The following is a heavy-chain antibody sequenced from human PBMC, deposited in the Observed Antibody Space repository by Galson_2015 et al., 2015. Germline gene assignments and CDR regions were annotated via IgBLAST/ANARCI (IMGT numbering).Heavy chain of an antibody. Sequence: LRLSCAASGFTFSSYSLNWVRQAPGKGLEWVSSISSSSSYIYYADSVKGRFTISRDNAKNSLYLQMNSLRAEDTAVYYCARDLSSWYEGGALDIWGQGTMVTVSS. CDR2: ISSSSSYI. CDR3: ARDLSSWYEGGALDI. J-gene: IGHJ3*02. V-gene: IGHV3-21*01. CDR1: GFTFSSYS. D-gene: IGHD6-13*01.